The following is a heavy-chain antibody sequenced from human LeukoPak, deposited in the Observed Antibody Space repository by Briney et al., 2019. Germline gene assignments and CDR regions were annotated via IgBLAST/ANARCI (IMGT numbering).Heavy chain of an antibody. V-gene: IGHV4-61*02. CDR2: IYTSGST. CDR3: ARGPYIVVVPAANSWFDP. CDR1: GGSISSGSYY. Sequence: SQTLSLTCTVSGGSISSGSYYWSWIRQPAWKGLEWIGRIYTSGSTNYNPSLKSRITISVDTSKNQFSLKLSSVTAADTAVYYWARGPYIVVVPAANSWFDPWGQGTLVTVSS. D-gene: IGHD2-2*01. J-gene: IGHJ5*02.